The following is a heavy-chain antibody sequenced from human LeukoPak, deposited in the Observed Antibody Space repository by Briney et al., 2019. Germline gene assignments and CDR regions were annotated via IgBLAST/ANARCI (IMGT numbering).Heavy chain of an antibody. J-gene: IGHJ5*02. CDR1: GGSISSSSYY. Sequence: SETLSLTCTVSGGSISSSSYYWGWIRQPPGKGLEWIGSIYYSGSTYYNPSLKSRVTISVDTSKNQFSLKLSSVTAADTAVYYCARDPLSTSWLRNTFDPWGQGTLVTVSS. CDR2: IYYSGST. CDR3: ARDPLSTSWLRNTFDP. V-gene: IGHV4-39*07. D-gene: IGHD2-2*01.